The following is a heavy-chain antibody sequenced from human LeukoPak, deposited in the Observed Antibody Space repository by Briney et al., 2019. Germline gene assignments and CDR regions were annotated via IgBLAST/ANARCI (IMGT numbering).Heavy chain of an antibody. V-gene: IGHV1-18*01. CDR3: ARGEEERGYSGYGLWFDP. D-gene: IGHD5-12*01. CDR1: GYTFTSYG. Sequence: ASVTVSFKASGYTFTSYGISWVRQAPGQGLEWMGWISAYNGNTNYAQKLQGRVTMTTDTSTSTAYMELRSLRSDDTAVYYCARGEEERGYSGYGLWFDPWGQGTLVTVSS. CDR2: ISAYNGNT. J-gene: IGHJ5*02.